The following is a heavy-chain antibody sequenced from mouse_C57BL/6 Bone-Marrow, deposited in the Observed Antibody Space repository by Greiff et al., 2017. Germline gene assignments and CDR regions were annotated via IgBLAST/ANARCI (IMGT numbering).Heavy chain of an antibody. CDR2: MHPNGGSP. V-gene: IGHV1-64*01. CDR3: ARSDDYDDYTMGY. J-gene: IGHJ4*01. D-gene: IGHD2-4*01. CDR1: GYTFTNYW. Sequence: VQLQQPGAELVKPGASVKLSCKASGYTFTNYWMHWVKQRPGQGLEWIGMMHPNGGSPDYNEKFKSEATLSVDKSSRTAYMELSSLTSEDSAVYYCARSDDYDDYTMGYWGQGTSVTVSS.